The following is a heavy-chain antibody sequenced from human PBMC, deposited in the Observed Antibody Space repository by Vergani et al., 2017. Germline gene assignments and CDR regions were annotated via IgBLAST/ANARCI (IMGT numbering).Heavy chain of an antibody. Sequence: EVQLEESGGGLVLPGRSLRLSCVASGFTSAGYAMHWVRQAPGKGLEWVSGISWNSNSIGYADSVKGRFTISRDNAKNSLYLQMNSLRAEDTALYYCAKDLGTSSGGGWFDPWCQGTQVTVSS. V-gene: IGHV3-9*02. CDR2: ISWNSNSI. CDR1: GFTSAGYA. CDR3: AKDLGTSSGGGWFDP. D-gene: IGHD6-6*01. J-gene: IGHJ5*02.